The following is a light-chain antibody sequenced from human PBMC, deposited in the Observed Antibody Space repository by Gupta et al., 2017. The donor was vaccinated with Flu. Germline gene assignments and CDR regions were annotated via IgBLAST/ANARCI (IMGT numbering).Light chain of an antibody. CDR1: ELGDKY. CDR2: QDP. J-gene: IGLJ3*02. V-gene: IGLV3-1*01. Sequence: SPGQTASITCSGDELGDKYVCWQRQRPGQSHVVVIYQDPKRPSGIPGRFSGSNAENTATLTISGTQAMDEADYYCQAWVSNAVVFGGGTRLTVL. CDR3: QAWVSNAVV.